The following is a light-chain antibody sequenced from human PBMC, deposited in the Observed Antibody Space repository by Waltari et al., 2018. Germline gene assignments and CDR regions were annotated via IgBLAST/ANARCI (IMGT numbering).Light chain of an antibody. CDR3: QSYDTSLSVV. CDR2: GTN. J-gene: IGLJ2*01. CDR1: GSNIGAGYA. Sequence: QSVLTQPPSVSGAPGQRVTISCTGSGSNIGAGYAVPWDRQLPGKAPTLLIYGTNTRPLGVPDRFFGSQSGTSASLAIVGLQADDEADYYCQSYDTSLSVVFGGGTKLTVL. V-gene: IGLV1-40*01.